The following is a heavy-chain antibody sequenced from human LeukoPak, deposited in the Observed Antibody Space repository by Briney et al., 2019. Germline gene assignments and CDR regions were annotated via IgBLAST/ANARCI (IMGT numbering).Heavy chain of an antibody. CDR1: GGSISSSSYY. CDR3: ARAGIAAAGTFPRAEYFQH. J-gene: IGHJ1*01. V-gene: IGHV4-39*07. CDR2: IYYSGST. Sequence: SETLSLTCTVSGGSISSSSYYWGWIRQPPGKGLEWIGSIYYSGSTYYNPSLKSRVTISVDTSKNQFSLKLSSVTAADTAVYYCARAGIAAAGTFPRAEYFQHWGQGTLVTVSS. D-gene: IGHD6-13*01.